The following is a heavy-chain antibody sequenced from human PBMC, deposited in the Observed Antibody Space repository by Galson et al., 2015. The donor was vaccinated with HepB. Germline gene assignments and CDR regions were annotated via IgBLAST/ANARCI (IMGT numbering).Heavy chain of an antibody. CDR1: GFTLNTYS. CDR3: ARLDRGQVPAAPVKY. D-gene: IGHD2-2*01. CDR2: IRANGDYI. Sequence: FLRHSCAAPGFTLNTYSMNCARQAQGKELEWVSSIRANGDYIYYADKLKGRITISRDSAESSLSLHMNSLTAEDTAVYYCARLDRGQVPAAPVKYWGQGTLVTVSS. J-gene: IGHJ4*02. V-gene: IGHV3-21*01.